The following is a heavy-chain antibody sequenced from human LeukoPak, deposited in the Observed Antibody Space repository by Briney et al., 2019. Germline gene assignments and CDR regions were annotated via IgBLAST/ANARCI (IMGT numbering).Heavy chain of an antibody. D-gene: IGHD2-2*01. CDR2: ISGSGGST. CDR1: GFTFDTSV. Sequence: PGGSLRLSCAASGFTFDTSVMGWVRQAPGKGMEWVSAISGSGGSTYYADSVKGRFTISRDNSKITLYLQMNSLRAEDTAVYYCAKCPLAPRPDWFDPWGQGTLVTVSS. J-gene: IGHJ5*02. V-gene: IGHV3-23*01. CDR3: AKCPLAPRPDWFDP.